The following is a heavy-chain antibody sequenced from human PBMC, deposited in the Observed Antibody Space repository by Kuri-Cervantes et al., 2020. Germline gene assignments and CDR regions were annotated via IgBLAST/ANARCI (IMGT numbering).Heavy chain of an antibody. CDR1: GYTFTGYY. J-gene: IGHJ6*03. V-gene: IGHV1-69*13. CDR2: IIPIFGTA. CDR3: ARDWSGVTTDYYYYMDV. Sequence: SVKVSCKASGYTFTGYYMHWVRQAPGQGLEWMGGIIPIFGTANYAQKFQGRVTITADESTSTAYMELSSLRSEDTAVYYCARDWSGVTTDYYYYMDVWGKGTTVTVSS. D-gene: IGHD4-11*01.